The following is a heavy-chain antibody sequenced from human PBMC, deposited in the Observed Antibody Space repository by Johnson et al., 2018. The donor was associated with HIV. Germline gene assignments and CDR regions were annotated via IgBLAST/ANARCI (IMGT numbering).Heavy chain of an antibody. CDR3: AKDMAPSGSYHRPLPGSFDI. CDR2: IKQDGSEK. J-gene: IGHJ3*02. CDR1: GFTITTYG. V-gene: IGHV3-7*03. Sequence: EVQLVESGGGVVQPGRSLRLSCVASGFTITTYGMHWVRQAPGKGLEWVANIKQDGSEKTYADSVKGRFTISRDNAKNSLYLQMNSLRVEDTALYYCAKDMAPSGSYHRPLPGSFDIWGQGTMVTVSS. D-gene: IGHD1-26*01.